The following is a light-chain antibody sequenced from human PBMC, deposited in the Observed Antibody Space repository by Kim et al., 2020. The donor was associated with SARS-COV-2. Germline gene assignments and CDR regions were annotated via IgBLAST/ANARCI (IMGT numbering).Light chain of an antibody. CDR2: YAS. CDR3: QQRNSWPPAVT. J-gene: IGKJ4*01. V-gene: IGKV3-11*01. CDR1: QNIDTY. Sequence: PGERAALSCRASQNIDTYLAWYQQRPGQAPSLLVYYASNRATGVPDRFSGSGSGTDFTLTISSLEPEDCSLYYCQQRNSWPPAVTFGGGTKVDIK.